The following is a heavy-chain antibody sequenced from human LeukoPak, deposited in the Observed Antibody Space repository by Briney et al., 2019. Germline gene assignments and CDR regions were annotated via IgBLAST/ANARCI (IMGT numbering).Heavy chain of an antibody. D-gene: IGHD4-17*01. CDR1: GYTFTSYY. J-gene: IGHJ4*02. CDR2: INPSGGST. V-gene: IGHV1-46*01. Sequence: ASVKVSCKASGYTFTSYYMHWVRQAPGQGLEWMGIINPSGGSTSYAQKFQGRVTMTRDMSTSTVYMELSSLRSEDTAVYYCARDWAVHGHSGEPFDYWGQGTLVTVSS. CDR3: ARDWAVHGHSGEPFDY.